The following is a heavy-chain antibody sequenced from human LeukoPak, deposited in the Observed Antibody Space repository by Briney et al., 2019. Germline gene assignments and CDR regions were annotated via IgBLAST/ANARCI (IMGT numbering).Heavy chain of an antibody. CDR3: ARGYPAAGFNY. J-gene: IGHJ4*02. CDR2: INHSGST. V-gene: IGHV4-34*01. D-gene: IGHD6-13*01. Sequence: PSETRSLTCAVYGGSFSGYYWSWIRQPPGKGLEWIGEINHSGSTNYKPSLKSRVAISVDTSKEQFSLKLSSVTAADTAVYYCARGYPAAGFNYWGQGTLVTVSS. CDR1: GGSFSGYY.